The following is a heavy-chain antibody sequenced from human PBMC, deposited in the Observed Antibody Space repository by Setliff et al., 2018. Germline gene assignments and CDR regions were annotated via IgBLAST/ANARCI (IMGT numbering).Heavy chain of an antibody. Sequence: GGSLRLSCEASGFTFSHYPMHWVRQAPGKGLEWVAVILYDGSNEYYADSVKGRFTISRDNSKDTLYLQMNSLRVDDTAVYYCARDLTSSWYAGPAYWGQGTLVTVSS. J-gene: IGHJ4*02. CDR3: ARDLTSSWYAGPAY. CDR1: GFTFSHYP. D-gene: IGHD6-13*01. CDR2: ILYDGSNE. V-gene: IGHV3-30*04.